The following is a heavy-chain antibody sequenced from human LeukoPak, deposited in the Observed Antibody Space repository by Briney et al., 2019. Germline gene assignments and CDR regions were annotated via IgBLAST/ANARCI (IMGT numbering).Heavy chain of an antibody. Sequence: PARSPLRFSAASGFTFSSYGMHWVRQAPGKGLEWVAVIWYDGSNKYYADSVKGRFTISRDNSKNTLYLQMNSLRAEDTAVYYCARDQASEYSSSWYVGVAFYDGMNVTGDGKTVTVSS. CDR2: IWYDGSNK. J-gene: IGHJ6*04. D-gene: IGHD6-13*01. CDR3: ARDQASEYSSSWYVGVAFYDGMNV. CDR1: GFTFSSYG. V-gene: IGHV3-33*01.